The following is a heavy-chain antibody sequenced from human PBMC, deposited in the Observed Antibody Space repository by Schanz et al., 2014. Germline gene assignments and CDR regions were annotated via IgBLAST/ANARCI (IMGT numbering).Heavy chain of an antibody. CDR2: VNPGGGST. CDR3: ARGSLAGYVALLMAANDY. J-gene: IGHJ4*02. CDR1: GYTFTSYY. D-gene: IGHD2-15*01. Sequence: QVQLVQSGAEVKKPGVSVKVSCKASGYTFTSYYMHWVRQAPGQGLEWMGIVNPGGGSTSVAQRFQTIVTLTRDTSTDTAYLGLIRLRFEDTAVYYCARGSLAGYVALLMAANDYWGQGTLLTVSS. V-gene: IGHV1-46*01.